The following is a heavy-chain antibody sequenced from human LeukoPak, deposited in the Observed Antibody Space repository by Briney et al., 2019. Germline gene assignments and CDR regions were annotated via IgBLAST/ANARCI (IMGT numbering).Heavy chain of an antibody. CDR1: GGSFSGYY. Sequence: ETLSLTCAVYGGSFSGYYWSWIRQPPGKGLEWIGEINHSGSTNYNPSLKSRVTISVDTSKNQFSLKLSSVTAADTAVYYCARAQQWLDGNWFDPWGQGTLVTVSS. CDR2: INHSGST. V-gene: IGHV4-34*01. J-gene: IGHJ5*02. CDR3: ARAQQWLDGNWFDP. D-gene: IGHD6-19*01.